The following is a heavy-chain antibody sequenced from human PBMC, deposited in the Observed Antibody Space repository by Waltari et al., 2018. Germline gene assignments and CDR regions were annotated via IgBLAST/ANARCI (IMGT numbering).Heavy chain of an antibody. CDR1: GFTFSSYE. V-gene: IGHV3-48*03. CDR2: ISSSGSTI. Sequence: EVQLVESGGGLVQPGGSLRLSCAASGFTFSSYEMNWVRQAPGKGMGWVSYISSSGSTIYYADSVKGRFTISRDNAKNSLYLQMNSLRAEDTAVYYCAREVQLERRSGLEYYYYMDVWGKGTTVTVSS. D-gene: IGHD1-1*01. J-gene: IGHJ6*03. CDR3: AREVQLERRSGLEYYYYMDV.